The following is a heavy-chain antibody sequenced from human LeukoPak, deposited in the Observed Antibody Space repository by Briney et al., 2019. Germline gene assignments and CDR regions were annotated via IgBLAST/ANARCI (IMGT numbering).Heavy chain of an antibody. J-gene: IGHJ4*02. D-gene: IGHD2-15*01. Sequence: GGSLRLSCAASGFTFNTFSMNWVRQAPGKGPEWVSYISSSGTTTYYADSVKGRFTISRDNAKNTLYLQMNSLRAEDTAVYYCARAVGYCSGGSCYRHIFDYWGQGTLVTVSS. CDR3: ARAVGYCSGGSCYRHIFDY. CDR1: GFTFNTFS. CDR2: ISSSGTTT. V-gene: IGHV3-48*04.